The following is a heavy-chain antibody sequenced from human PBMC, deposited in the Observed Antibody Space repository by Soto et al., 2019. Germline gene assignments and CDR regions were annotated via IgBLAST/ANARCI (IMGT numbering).Heavy chain of an antibody. CDR1: GGSINSSDYL. D-gene: IGHD3-22*01. CDR3: ARHSTPLDRSAYSDY. CDR2: IYYSGST. V-gene: IGHV4-39*01. Sequence: SETLSLTCTVSGGSINSSDYLWGWIRQPPGKGLEWIGSIYYSGSTYYNPSLESRVTISVDTSKNQFPLKLTSVTAAHTAVYYCARHSTPLDRSAYSDYWGQGTLVTVSS. J-gene: IGHJ4*02.